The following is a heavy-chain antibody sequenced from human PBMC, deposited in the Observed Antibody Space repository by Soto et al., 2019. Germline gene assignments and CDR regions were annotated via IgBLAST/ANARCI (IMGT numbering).Heavy chain of an antibody. CDR3: ARDDPPIDAFDI. CDR1: GFTFSSYS. V-gene: IGHV3-48*01. J-gene: IGHJ3*02. CDR2: ISSSSSTI. Sequence: GGSLRLSCAASGFTFSSYSMNWVRQAPGKGLEWVSYISSSSSTIYYADSVKGRFTISRDNAKNSLYLQMNSLRAEDTAVYYCARDDPPIDAFDIRGQGTMVTVSS.